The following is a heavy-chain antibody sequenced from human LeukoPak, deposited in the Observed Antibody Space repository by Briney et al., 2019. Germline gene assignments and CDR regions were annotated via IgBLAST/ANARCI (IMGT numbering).Heavy chain of an antibody. V-gene: IGHV3-9*01. CDR2: IDWNSRST. CDR3: ARDRRPLTGYNAQDY. CDR1: GFTFDDYA. Sequence: PGWSQRLSCAASGFTFDDYAMQWVRLSPGKGLEWVSRIDWNSRSTVYADSVRGRFTISRDNAKNSLYLQMNSLRPEDKALYYCARDRRPLTGYNAQDYWGQGTLVTVSS. D-gene: IGHD3-9*01. J-gene: IGHJ4*02.